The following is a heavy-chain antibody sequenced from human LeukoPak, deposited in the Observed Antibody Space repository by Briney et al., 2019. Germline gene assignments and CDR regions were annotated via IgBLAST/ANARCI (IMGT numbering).Heavy chain of an antibody. J-gene: IGHJ3*02. D-gene: IGHD3-10*01. CDR1: GYTFTGYY. CDR3: ARVSPLLSLIEAFDI. CDR2: INPNSGGT. Sequence: ASVKVSXKASGYTFTGYYMHWVRQAPGQGLEWMGWINPNSGGTNYAQKFQGRVTMTRDTSISTAYMELSRLRSDDTAVYHCARVSPLLSLIEAFDIWGQGTMVTVSS. V-gene: IGHV1-2*02.